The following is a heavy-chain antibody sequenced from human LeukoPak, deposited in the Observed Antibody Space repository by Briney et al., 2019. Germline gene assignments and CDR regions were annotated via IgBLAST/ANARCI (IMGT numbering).Heavy chain of an antibody. V-gene: IGHV3-7*04. CDR1: GFTFSNFW. CDR3: ARDRYCSGN. D-gene: IGHD2-15*01. J-gene: IGHJ4*02. CDR2: IKQDASEM. Sequence: GGSLRLSCAASGFTFSNFWLTWLRQAPGKGLEWLANIKQDASEMYYVDSVKGRFTISRDNAKNSLYLQMSSLRAEDAAVYYCARDRYCSGNWGQGTLVTVSS.